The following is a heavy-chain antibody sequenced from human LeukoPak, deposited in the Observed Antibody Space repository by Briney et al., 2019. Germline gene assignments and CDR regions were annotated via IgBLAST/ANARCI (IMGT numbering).Heavy chain of an antibody. CDR2: IWYDGSNK. D-gene: IGHD3-10*01. CDR1: GFTFSSYG. V-gene: IGHV3-33*06. Sequence: GGSLRLSCAASGFTFSSYGMHWVRQAPGKGLEWVAVIWYDGSNKYYADSVKGRFTISRDNSKNTLYLQMNSLRAEDTAVYYCAKDLSKVQYYFDYWGQGTLVTVSS. J-gene: IGHJ4*02. CDR3: AKDLSKVQYYFDY.